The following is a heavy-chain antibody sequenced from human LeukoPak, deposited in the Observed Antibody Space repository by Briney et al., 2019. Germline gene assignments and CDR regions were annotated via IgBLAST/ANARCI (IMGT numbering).Heavy chain of an antibody. CDR2: IYYSGST. CDR3: ARRSGGSGSSNFDY. V-gene: IGHV4-39*01. J-gene: IGHJ4*02. D-gene: IGHD3-10*01. CDR1: GGSISSSSYY. Sequence: PSETLSLTCTVSGGSISSSSYYWVWIRQPPGKGLEWIGSIYYSGSTYYNPSLKSRVTISVGTSKNQFSLKLSSVTAADTAVYYCARRSGGSGSSNFDYWGPGNLVTVSS.